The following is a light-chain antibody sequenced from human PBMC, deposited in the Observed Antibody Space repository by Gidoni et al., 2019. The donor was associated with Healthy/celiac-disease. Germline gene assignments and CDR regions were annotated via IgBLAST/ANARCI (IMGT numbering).Light chain of an antibody. Sequence: QSVLTQPPSVSGAPGQRVTIACTGSSSNIAAGYDVHWYQQLPGPAPKLLIYGNSNRPSGVPDRFSGSKSGTSASLAITGLQAEDEADYYCQSYDSSLSGSYVFGTGTKVTVL. CDR3: QSYDSSLSGSYV. J-gene: IGLJ1*01. CDR1: SSNIAAGYD. V-gene: IGLV1-40*01. CDR2: GNS.